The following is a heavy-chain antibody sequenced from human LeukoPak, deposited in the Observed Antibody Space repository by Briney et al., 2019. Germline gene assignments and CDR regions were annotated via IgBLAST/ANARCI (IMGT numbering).Heavy chain of an antibody. J-gene: IGHJ5*02. D-gene: IGHD6-13*01. CDR3: ASRLSSSWHNWFDP. Sequence: ASVNVSCKASGGTFSSYAISWVRQAPGQGLEWMGGIIPIFGTANYAQKFQGRVTTTADESTSTAYMELSSLRSEDTAVYYCASRLSSSWHNWFDPWGQGTLVTVSS. CDR2: IIPIFGTA. V-gene: IGHV1-69*13. CDR1: GGTFSSYA.